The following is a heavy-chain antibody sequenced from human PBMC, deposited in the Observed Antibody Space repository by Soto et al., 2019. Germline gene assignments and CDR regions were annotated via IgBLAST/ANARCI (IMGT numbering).Heavy chain of an antibody. D-gene: IGHD4-17*01. Sequence: QVQLVESGGGLVKPGGSRRLSCAASGFTFSDYYISWIRQAPGKGPDWVSYISSSSSYTNYADSVKGRFTISRDNAKSSLYMQMNSQRAQHAAVSYCARDEGGLRCDYDSGMDVWCQGTTVTVSS. V-gene: IGHV3-11*05. CDR3: ARDEGGLRCDYDSGMDV. CDR1: GFTFSDYY. CDR2: ISSSSSYT. J-gene: IGHJ6*02.